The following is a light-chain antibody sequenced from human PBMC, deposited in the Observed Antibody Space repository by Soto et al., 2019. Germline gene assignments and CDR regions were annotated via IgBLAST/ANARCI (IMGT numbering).Light chain of an antibody. CDR3: QSYDIHLSASLV. J-gene: IGLJ2*01. CDR1: SSNFGAGYD. Sequence: QSVLTQPPSVSRAPGQRVTISCTGSSSNFGAGYDVHWYQQLPGTAPKLLIYANNNRPSGIPDRFSGSKSGTSASLAITGLQAEDEADYYCQSYDIHLSASLVFGGGTQLTVL. CDR2: ANN. V-gene: IGLV1-40*01.